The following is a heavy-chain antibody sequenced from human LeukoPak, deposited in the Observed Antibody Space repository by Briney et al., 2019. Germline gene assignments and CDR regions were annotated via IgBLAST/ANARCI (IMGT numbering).Heavy chain of an antibody. J-gene: IGHJ4*02. CDR3: ARADSSSWYTSTYYFDY. D-gene: IGHD6-13*01. V-gene: IGHV1-2*02. CDR1: GYTFTGYY. CDR2: INPNSGGT. Sequence: ASVKVSCKASGYTFTGYYMHWVRQAPGQGLEWMGWINPNSGGTNYAQKFQGRVTMTRDTSISTSYMALSSLTSDDTAVYYCARADSSSWYTSTYYFDYWGQGTLVTVSS.